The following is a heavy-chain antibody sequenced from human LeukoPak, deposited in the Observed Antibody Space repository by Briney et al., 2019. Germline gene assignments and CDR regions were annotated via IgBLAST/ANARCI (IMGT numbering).Heavy chain of an antibody. Sequence: GASVKVSCKASGYTFTSYATHWVRRAPGQRLEWMGWINAGNGNTKYSQKFQGRVTITRDTSASTAYMELSSLRSEDTAVYYCARVTMVRGVIIFDYWGQGTLVTVSS. CDR1: GYTFTSYA. D-gene: IGHD3-10*01. CDR2: INAGNGNT. V-gene: IGHV1-3*01. J-gene: IGHJ4*02. CDR3: ARVTMVRGVIIFDY.